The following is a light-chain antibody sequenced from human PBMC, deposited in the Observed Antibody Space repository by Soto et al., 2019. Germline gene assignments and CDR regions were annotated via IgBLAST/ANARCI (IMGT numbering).Light chain of an antibody. CDR2: AAS. V-gene: IGKV1-39*01. J-gene: IGKJ5*01. CDR1: QSISSY. Sequence: DIQMTQSPSSLSASVGDRVTITCRASQSISSYLNWYQQKPGKAPKLLIYAASSLQSGVPSRFIGSGSGTDFTLTISSLQHHDFATYYCQQSYRTPPITPGEGTPLEIK. CDR3: QQSYRTPPIT.